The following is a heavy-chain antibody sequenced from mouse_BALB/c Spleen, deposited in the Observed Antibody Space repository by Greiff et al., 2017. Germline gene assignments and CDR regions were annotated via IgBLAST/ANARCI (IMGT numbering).Heavy chain of an antibody. Sequence: QVQLKESGAELMKPGASVKISCKATGYTFSSYWIEWVKQRPGHGLEWIGEILPGSGSTNYNEKFKGKATFTADTSSNTAYMQLSSLTSEDSAVYYCASWDYGDAMDYWGQGTSVTVSS. CDR2: ILPGSGST. D-gene: IGHD2-4*01. V-gene: IGHV1-9*01. CDR3: ASWDYGDAMDY. CDR1: GYTFSSYW. J-gene: IGHJ4*01.